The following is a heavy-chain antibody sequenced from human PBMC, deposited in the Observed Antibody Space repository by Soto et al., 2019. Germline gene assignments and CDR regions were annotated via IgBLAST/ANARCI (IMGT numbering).Heavy chain of an antibody. CDR1: GFTFADNA. J-gene: IGHJ4*02. CDR2: INWKGDI. V-gene: IGHV3-9*01. CDR3: AISQDRGGRTTFIY. D-gene: IGHD3-16*01. Sequence: GGSLRLSCAVSGFTFADNAMHWVRQAPEKGLEWVSGINWKGDIGYADSVKGRFTISRDNAENSLYLQMNSLRAEDTALYYCAISQDRGGRTTFIYWGQGTQVTVSS.